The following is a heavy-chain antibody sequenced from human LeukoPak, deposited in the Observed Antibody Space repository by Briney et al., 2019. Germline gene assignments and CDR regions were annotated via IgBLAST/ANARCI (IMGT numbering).Heavy chain of an antibody. CDR1: GFTFSNHW. J-gene: IGHJ4*02. Sequence: GGSLRLSCAASGFTFSNHWMTWVRQAPGKGLEWVANIKTDGSETRYVDSLKGRFTISRDNAKNTLFLQMDSLRDEDTAVYYCVRDLQDWGQGTLVTVSS. CDR3: VRDLQD. V-gene: IGHV3-7*01. CDR2: IKTDGSET.